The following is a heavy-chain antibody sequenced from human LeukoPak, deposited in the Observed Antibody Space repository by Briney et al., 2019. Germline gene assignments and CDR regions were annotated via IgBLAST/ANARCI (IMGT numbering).Heavy chain of an antibody. D-gene: IGHD2/OR15-2a*01. Sequence: GGSLRLSCAASGFTFSSYAMSWVRQAPGKGLEWVSSISSTSNYIYYADSVKGRFTISRDNAKNSLYLQMKSLRAEDTAVYYCARGKTSQNIVTRKTYNWFDPWGQGTLVTVSS. J-gene: IGHJ5*02. CDR1: GFTFSSYA. CDR3: ARGKTSQNIVTRKTYNWFDP. CDR2: ISSTSNYI. V-gene: IGHV3-21*01.